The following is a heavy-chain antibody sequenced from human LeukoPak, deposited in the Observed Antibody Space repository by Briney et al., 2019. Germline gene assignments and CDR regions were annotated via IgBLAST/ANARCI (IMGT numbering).Heavy chain of an antibody. J-gene: IGHJ3*02. V-gene: IGHV5-51*01. CDR3: ARPVFRPNDAFEI. Sequence: PGESLKISCKGSGYSFTSYWIGWVRQMPGKGLEWMGIIYPGDSDTRYSPSFQGQVTISADKSISTAYLQWSSLKASDTAMYYCARPVFRPNDAFEIWGQGTMVTVSS. CDR1: GYSFTSYW. CDR2: IYPGDSDT. D-gene: IGHD3-10*01.